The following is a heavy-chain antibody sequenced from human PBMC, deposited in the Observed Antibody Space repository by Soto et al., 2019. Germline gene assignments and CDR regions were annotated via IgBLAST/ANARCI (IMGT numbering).Heavy chain of an antibody. CDR1: GFTFSSYG. V-gene: IGHV3-30*03. CDR3: ARSPYSVSYLAYFDY. D-gene: IGHD1-26*01. CDR2: ISYDGSNK. Sequence: QVQLVESGGGVVQPGRSLRLSCAASGFTFSSYGMHWVRQAPCKGLEWVAVISYDGSNKYYADSVKGRFTISRDNSKNTLYLQMNSLRAEDTGVYYCARSPYSVSYLAYFDYWGQGTLVPVSS. J-gene: IGHJ4*02.